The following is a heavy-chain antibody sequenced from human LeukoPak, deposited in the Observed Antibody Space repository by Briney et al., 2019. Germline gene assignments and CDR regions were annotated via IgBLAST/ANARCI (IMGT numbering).Heavy chain of an antibody. CDR1: GGSFSSYA. J-gene: IGHJ4*02. CDR2: IIPILGIA. D-gene: IGHD2-2*01. V-gene: IGHV1-69*04. Sequence: ASVKASCKASGGSFSSYAISWVRQAPGRGLEWMGRIIPILGIANYAQKFQGRVTITADKSTSTAYMELSSLRSEDTAVYYCARGDQLQHFEYRGQGTLVTVSS. CDR3: ARGDQLQHFEY.